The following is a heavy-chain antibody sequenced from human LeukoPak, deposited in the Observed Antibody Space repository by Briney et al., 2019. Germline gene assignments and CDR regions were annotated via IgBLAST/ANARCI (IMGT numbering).Heavy chain of an antibody. CDR2: IYYSGST. J-gene: IGHJ5*02. CDR3: ERTETYYYGSGSYSNWFDP. CDR1: GGSISSYY. D-gene: IGHD3-10*01. V-gene: IGHV4-59*01. Sequence: SESLSLTCTVSGGSISSYYWSWIRQPPGKGLEWIGYIYYSGSTNYNPSLKSRVTISVDTSKNQFSLKLSSVTAADTAVYYCERTETYYYGSGSYSNWFDPWGQGTLVTVSS.